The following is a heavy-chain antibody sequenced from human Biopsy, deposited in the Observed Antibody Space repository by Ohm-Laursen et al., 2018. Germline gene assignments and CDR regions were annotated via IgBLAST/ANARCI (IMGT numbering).Heavy chain of an antibody. D-gene: IGHD4-23*01. J-gene: IGHJ4*02. V-gene: IGHV4-4*08. CDR1: NGSIRNYY. CDR3: AKGRNDNGGMYFGS. CDR2: ISSTGYT. Sequence: SETLSLTCTVSNGSIRNYYWSWIRQPPGKGLEWIGFISSTGYTSYIPSLKSRVTISVGTSRRRSSLKMRSVTAADTAVYYCAKGRNDNGGMYFGSWGQGTLVTVSS.